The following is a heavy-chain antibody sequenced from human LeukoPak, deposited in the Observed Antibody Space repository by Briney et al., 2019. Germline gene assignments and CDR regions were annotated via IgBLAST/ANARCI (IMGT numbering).Heavy chain of an antibody. CDR2: IPSSGDGT. Sequence: PGGSLRLSCAASGFTFSSYAMTWVRQAPGKGLEWVSTIPSSGDGTHYADSVKGRFTISRDNSKNTLYLQMSSLRADDTAVYYCAKRVYNGYFFDYWGQGTLVTVSP. V-gene: IGHV3-23*01. D-gene: IGHD2-8*01. CDR1: GFTFSSYA. J-gene: IGHJ4*02. CDR3: AKRVYNGYFFDY.